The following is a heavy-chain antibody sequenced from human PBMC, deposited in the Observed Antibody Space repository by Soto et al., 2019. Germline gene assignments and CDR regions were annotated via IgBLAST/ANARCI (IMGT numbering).Heavy chain of an antibody. D-gene: IGHD2-15*01. CDR2: IIPIFGTI. CDR1: GGTFSSFA. Sequence: QVQLVQSGAEVKKPGSSVKVSCKASGGTFSSFAISWVRQAPGQGLEWMGAIIPIFGTIKYAQKFQGRVTITADESTGTAYMELSSLSSEDTAVYYCARGGGIVLVVAASSPYYFDYWGQGTLVTVSS. V-gene: IGHV1-69*12. CDR3: ARGGGIVLVVAASSPYYFDY. J-gene: IGHJ4*02.